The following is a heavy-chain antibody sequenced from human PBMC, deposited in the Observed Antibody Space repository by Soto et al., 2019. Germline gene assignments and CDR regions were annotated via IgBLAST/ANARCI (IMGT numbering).Heavy chain of an antibody. V-gene: IGHV3-23*01. CDR2: ISDSGDTI. J-gene: IGHJ4*02. CDR1: GFTFSSYA. Sequence: EVQLLESGGGLIQPGGSLRLSCAASGFTFSSYAMSWVRQAPGKGLEWVSVISDSGDTIYNADSVKGRFTISRDNSKNTLYLQMNSLRAEDTAVYYCAKVYWTISGTTYDFFDYWGQGTLVTVSS. D-gene: IGHD1-7*01. CDR3: AKVYWTISGTTYDFFDY.